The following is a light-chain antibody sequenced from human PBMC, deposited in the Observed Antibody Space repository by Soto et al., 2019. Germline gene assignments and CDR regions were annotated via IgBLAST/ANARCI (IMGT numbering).Light chain of an antibody. Sequence: EIVLTQSPGTLSLSPGERATLSCRASQSVISNYLAWYQQKPGQAPRLLIYGASSRATGIPDRFSGSGSGTDFPLTIGRLEPEDFAVYYCQQYGSSPTFGQGTRLEIK. CDR2: GAS. J-gene: IGKJ5*01. CDR1: QSVISNY. V-gene: IGKV3-20*01. CDR3: QQYGSSPT.